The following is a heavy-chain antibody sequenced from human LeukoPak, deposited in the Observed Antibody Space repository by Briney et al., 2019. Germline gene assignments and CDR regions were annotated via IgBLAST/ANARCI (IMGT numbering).Heavy chain of an antibody. CDR3: ARGAGHPKRITMVRGATNWFDP. CDR2: INHSGST. V-gene: IGHV4-39*07. D-gene: IGHD3-10*01. J-gene: IGHJ5*02. CDR1: GGSISSSTYS. Sequence: PSETLSLTCTASGGSISSSTYSWSWIRQPPGKGLEWIGEINHSGSTNYNPSLKSRVTISVDTSKNQFSLKLSSVTAADTAVYYCARGAGHPKRITMVRGATNWFDPWGQGTLVTVSS.